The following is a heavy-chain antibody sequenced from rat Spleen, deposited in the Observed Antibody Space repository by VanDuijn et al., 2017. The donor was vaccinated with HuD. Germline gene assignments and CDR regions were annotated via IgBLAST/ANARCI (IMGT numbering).Heavy chain of an antibody. CDR2: ISYDGGST. CDR1: GFTFSDYN. J-gene: IGHJ4*01. Sequence: EVQLVESGGALVQPGRSLKLSCAASGFTFSDYNMAWVRQAPKKGLEWVATISYDGGSTYYRDSVKGRFTISRDNAKSTLYLQMDSLRSEDTATYYCAREYTTDYYGVMDAWGQGASVTVSS. V-gene: IGHV5-7*01. CDR3: AREYTTDYYGVMDA. D-gene: IGHD1-6*01.